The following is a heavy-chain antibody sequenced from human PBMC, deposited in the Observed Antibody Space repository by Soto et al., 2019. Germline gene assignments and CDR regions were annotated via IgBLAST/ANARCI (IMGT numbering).Heavy chain of an antibody. D-gene: IGHD3-10*01. J-gene: IGHJ4*02. CDR3: ARDPTRGSRFDY. V-gene: IGHV3-48*03. Sequence: GSLRLSCAASGFTFSSYEMNWVRQAPVKGLEWVSYISSSGSTIYYADSVKGRFTISRDNAKNSLYLQMNSLRAEDTAVYYCARDPTRGSRFDYWGQGTLVTVSS. CDR2: ISSSGSTI. CDR1: GFTFSSYE.